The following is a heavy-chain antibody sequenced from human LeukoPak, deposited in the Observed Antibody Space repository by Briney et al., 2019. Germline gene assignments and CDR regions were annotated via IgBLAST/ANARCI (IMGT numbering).Heavy chain of an antibody. V-gene: IGHV1-2*02. Sequence: ASVKVYCKASGHTFTGYYMPWVRQAPGQGLEWMGWSNPSSGGTNYAQKFQGRVTMTRDTSISTAYMELSRLRSDDTAVYYCARLTYYDFWSGYNYAFDIWGQGTMVTVSS. J-gene: IGHJ3*02. CDR3: ARLTYYDFWSGYNYAFDI. D-gene: IGHD3-3*01. CDR2: SNPSSGGT. CDR1: GHTFTGYY.